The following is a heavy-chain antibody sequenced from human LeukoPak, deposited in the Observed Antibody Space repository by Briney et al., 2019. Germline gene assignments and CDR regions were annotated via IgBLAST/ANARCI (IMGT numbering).Heavy chain of an antibody. D-gene: IGHD1-26*01. CDR1: GGTFSSYA. J-gene: IGHJ6*03. CDR3: ARLARYSWSPISPLYYYYYTDV. Sequence: SVKVSCKASGGTFSSYAISWVRQAPGQGLEWMGGIIPIFGTANYAQKFQGRVTMTRDMSTSTVYMELSSLRSEDTAVYYCARLARYSWSPISPLYYYYYTDVWGKGTTVTVSS. CDR2: IIPIFGTA. V-gene: IGHV1-69*05.